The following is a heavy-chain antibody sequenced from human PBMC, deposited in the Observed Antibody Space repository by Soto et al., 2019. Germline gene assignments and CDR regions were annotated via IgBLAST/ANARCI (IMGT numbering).Heavy chain of an antibody. D-gene: IGHD1-26*01. J-gene: IGHJ4*02. CDR3: ARDPQRYSGSYYFDY. Sequence: QVQLVQSGAEVKKPGASVKVSCKASGYTFTNYGVSWVRQAPGQGLEWMAWISAYNGNTNYAHNLQGRVTVTTDTSTNTAYMELRSLRSDDTAVYYCARDPQRYSGSYYFDYWGPGTLVTVSS. CDR1: GYTFTNYG. CDR2: ISAYNGNT. V-gene: IGHV1-18*01.